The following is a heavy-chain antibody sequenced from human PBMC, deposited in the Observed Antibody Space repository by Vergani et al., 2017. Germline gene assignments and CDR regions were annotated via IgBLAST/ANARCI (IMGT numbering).Heavy chain of an antibody. V-gene: IGHV3-23*01. J-gene: IGHJ6*03. D-gene: IGHD4-17*01. Sequence: EVQLLESGGGLVQPGGSLRLSCAASGFTFSSYAMSWVRQAPGKGLEWVSAISGSGGSTYYADSVKGRFTISRDNSKNTLYLQMNSLRAEDTAVYYCARDSQPPVTTSRRIPCYYYYMDVWGKGTTVTVSS. CDR1: GFTFSSYA. CDR3: ARDSQPPVTTSRRIPCYYYYMDV. CDR2: ISGSGGST.